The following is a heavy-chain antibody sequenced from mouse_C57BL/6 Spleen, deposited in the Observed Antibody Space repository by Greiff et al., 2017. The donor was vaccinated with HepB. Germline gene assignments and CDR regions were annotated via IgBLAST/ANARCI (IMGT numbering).Heavy chain of an antibody. J-gene: IGHJ2*01. CDR1: GYTFTSYW. CDR2: IDPSDSYT. Sequence: QSCKASGYTFTSYWMHWVKQRPGQGLEWIGEIDPSDSYTNYNQKFKGKSTLTVDKSSSTAYMQLSSLTSEDSAVYYCARSEDSNYAFDYWGQGTTLTVSS. D-gene: IGHD2-5*01. V-gene: IGHV1-69*01. CDR3: ARSEDSNYAFDY.